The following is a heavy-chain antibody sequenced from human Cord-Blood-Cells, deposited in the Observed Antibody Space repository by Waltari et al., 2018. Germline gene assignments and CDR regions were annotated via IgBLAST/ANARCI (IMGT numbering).Heavy chain of an antibody. Sequence: QVQLVQSGAAVQKPGASVKVSCKASGYTLTGYYMHSVRRAPGQGLEWMGWINPNSGGTNYAQKFQGRVTMTRDTSISTAYMELSRLRSDDTAVYYCAREPDTVTYYFDYWGQGTLVTVSS. D-gene: IGHD4-17*01. V-gene: IGHV1-2*02. CDR1: GYTLTGYY. J-gene: IGHJ4*02. CDR3: AREPDTVTYYFDY. CDR2: INPNSGGT.